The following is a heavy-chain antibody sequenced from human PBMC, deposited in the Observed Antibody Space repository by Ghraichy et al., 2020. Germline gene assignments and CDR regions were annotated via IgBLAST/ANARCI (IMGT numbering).Heavy chain of an antibody. J-gene: IGHJ5*02. CDR3: AKCTKVPSISGWCHWFDP. D-gene: IGHD2-8*01. Sequence: GGSLRLSCTASGFTFSSYDMNWVRQAPGKGLEWVSATGSSGGTHYADSVKGRFTISRDTSKNTLSLQMNSLRAEDTAVYYCAKCTKVPSISGWCHWFDPWGQGTLVIVSS. CDR2: TGSSGGT. CDR1: GFTFSSYD. V-gene: IGHV3-23*01.